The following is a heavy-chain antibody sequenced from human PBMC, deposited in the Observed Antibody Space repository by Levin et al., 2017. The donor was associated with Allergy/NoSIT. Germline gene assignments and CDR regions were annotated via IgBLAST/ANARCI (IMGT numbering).Heavy chain of an antibody. CDR1: GFIFSSRS. CDR3: AKDRWGGGSNDD. V-gene: IGHV3-23*01. Sequence: QPGESLKISCAASGFIFSSRSMNWVRQAPGKGLEWVSVISGSGTTTYYADSVKGRFTISRDNSKDTLFLQMNSLRADDTAVYYCAKDRWGGGSNDDWGQGTLVIVSS. D-gene: IGHD4-23*01. J-gene: IGHJ4*02. CDR2: ISGSGTTT.